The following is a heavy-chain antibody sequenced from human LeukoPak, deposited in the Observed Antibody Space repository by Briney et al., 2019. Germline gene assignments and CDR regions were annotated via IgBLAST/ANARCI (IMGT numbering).Heavy chain of an antibody. D-gene: IGHD5-24*01. V-gene: IGHV3-21*01. CDR2: INTGSSYI. CDR3: ARDRLGVEMSTINRFDY. J-gene: IGHJ4*02. Sequence: GFLRLSCAASGFALSRHWKTLVRQASGKGLGWVLTINTGSSYIYYANSVKGRFTISRDNAKNSLYLQMNSLRAEDTAVYYCARDRLGVEMSTINRFDYWGQGTLVAVSS. CDR1: GFALSRHW.